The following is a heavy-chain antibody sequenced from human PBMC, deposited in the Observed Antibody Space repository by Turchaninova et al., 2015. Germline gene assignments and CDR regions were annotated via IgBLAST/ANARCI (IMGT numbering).Heavy chain of an antibody. J-gene: IGHJ4*02. D-gene: IGHD4-11*01. CDR1: GFTFSSSA. CDR2: ISGSGGST. V-gene: IGHV3-23*04. Sequence: EVQLVESGGGLVQPGGSVRLSCAAPGFTFSSSAMSGVRQAQGKGLVEVSAISGSGGSTYYADSVKGRFTISRDNAKNTLYLQMNSLRAEDTAVYYCAKGGGDYSNYYYFDYWGQGTLVTVSS. CDR3: AKGGGDYSNYYYFDY.